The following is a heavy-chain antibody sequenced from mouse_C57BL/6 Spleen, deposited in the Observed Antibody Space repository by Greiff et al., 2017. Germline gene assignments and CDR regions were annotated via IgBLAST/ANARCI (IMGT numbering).Heavy chain of an antibody. J-gene: IGHJ3*01. V-gene: IGHV1-55*01. CDR2: IYPGSGST. CDR1: GYTFTSYW. Sequence: QVQLQQPGAELVKPGASVKMSCKASGYTFTSYWITWVKQRPGQGLEWIGDIYPGSGSTNYNEKFKSKATLTVDTSSSTAYMQLSSLTSEDSAVYYCARRYSNYVLFAYWGQGTLVTVSA. D-gene: IGHD2-5*01. CDR3: ARRYSNYVLFAY.